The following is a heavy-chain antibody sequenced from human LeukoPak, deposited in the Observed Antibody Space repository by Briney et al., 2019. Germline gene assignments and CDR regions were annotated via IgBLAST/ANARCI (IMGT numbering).Heavy chain of an antibody. D-gene: IGHD3-22*01. V-gene: IGHV3-33*01. J-gene: IGHJ4*02. CDR1: GFTFSSYG. CDR3: ARGSGYYRLFDY. Sequence: GGSLRLSCAASGFTFSSYGMHWVRQAPGKGLEWVAVIWYDGSNKYHADSVKGRFTISRDNSKNTLYLQMNSLRAEDTAVYYCARGSGYYRLFDYWGQGTLVTVSS. CDR2: IWYDGSNK.